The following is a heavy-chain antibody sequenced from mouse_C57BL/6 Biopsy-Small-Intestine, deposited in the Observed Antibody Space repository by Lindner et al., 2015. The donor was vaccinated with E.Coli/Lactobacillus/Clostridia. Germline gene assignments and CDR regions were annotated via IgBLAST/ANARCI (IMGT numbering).Heavy chain of an antibody. CDR1: GYTFTEYS. J-gene: IGHJ3*01. V-gene: IGHV1-62-2*01. CDR3: ARHEDLSWFVY. Sequence: VQLQESGADLVKPGASVKLSCKASGYTFTEYSIHWVKQRSGQGLEWIGWFYPGIGSIKFNEKFKDKATLTADKSSSTVYMELSRLTSEDSAVYFCARHEDLSWFVYWGQGTLVTVSA. CDR2: FYPGIGSI.